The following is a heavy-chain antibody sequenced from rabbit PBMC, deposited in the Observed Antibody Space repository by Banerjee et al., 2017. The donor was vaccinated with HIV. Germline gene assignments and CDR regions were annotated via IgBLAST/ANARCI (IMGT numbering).Heavy chain of an antibody. CDR1: GIDFSRYG. CDR2: IYPDYGST. D-gene: IGHD7-1*01. V-gene: IGHV1S47*01. CDR3: ARDAGYVGYGLNL. J-gene: IGHJ4*01. Sequence: QEQLVESGGGLVTLGGSLKLSCKASGIDFSRYGISWVRQAPGKGLEWIAYIYPDYGSTDYASWVNGRFTISLDNAQNTVFLQMTSLTAADTATYFCARDAGYVGYGLNLWGPGTLVTVS.